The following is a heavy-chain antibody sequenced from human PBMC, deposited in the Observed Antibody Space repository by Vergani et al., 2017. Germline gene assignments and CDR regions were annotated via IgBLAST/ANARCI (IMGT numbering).Heavy chain of an antibody. CDR2: IKSKTDGGTT. J-gene: IGHJ6*03. V-gene: IGHV3-15*01. CDR3: PTGNPQYDILTGYYIYYYYYMDV. D-gene: IGHD3-9*01. Sequence: EVQLLESGGGLVKPGGSLRLSCAASGFTFSNAWMSWVRQAPGKGLEWVGRIKSKTDGGTTDYAAPVKGRFTISRDDSKSTLYLQMNSLKTEDTAVYYCPTGNPQYDILTGYYIYYYYYMDVWGKGTTVTVSS. CDR1: GFTFSNAW.